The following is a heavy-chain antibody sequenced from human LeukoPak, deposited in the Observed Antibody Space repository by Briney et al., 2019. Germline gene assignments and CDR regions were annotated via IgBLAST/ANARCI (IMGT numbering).Heavy chain of an antibody. J-gene: IGHJ6*03. V-gene: IGHV1-8*01. CDR3: AKSWGYTRPYYNYMDV. CDR2: MNPNSGNT. Sequence: GASVKVSCKASGYTFTSYDINWVRQATGQGLEWMGWMNPNSGNTGYAQKFQSRVTMTRNTSISTAYMELSSLRSEDTAVYYCAKSWGYTRPYYNYMDVWGKGTTVTVSS. D-gene: IGHD3-16*02. CDR1: GYTFTSYD.